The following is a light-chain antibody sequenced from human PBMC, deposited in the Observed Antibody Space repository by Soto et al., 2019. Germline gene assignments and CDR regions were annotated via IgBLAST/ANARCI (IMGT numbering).Light chain of an antibody. Sequence: DILLTQSPSTLSVSPGQRATLSCRASQSISSNLAWYQQKPGQAPRLLIYGASTRATGLPARFSGSGSGTEFALTISSLQSEDFAVYYCQQYNNWPLTFGGGTKVDIK. J-gene: IGKJ4*01. V-gene: IGKV3-15*01. CDR1: QSISSN. CDR2: GAS. CDR3: QQYNNWPLT.